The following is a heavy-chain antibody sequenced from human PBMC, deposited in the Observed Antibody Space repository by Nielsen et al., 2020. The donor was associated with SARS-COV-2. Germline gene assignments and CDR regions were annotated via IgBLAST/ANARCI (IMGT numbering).Heavy chain of an antibody. CDR1: GGSFSGYY. Sequence: SETLSLTCAVYGGSFSGYYWSWIRQPPGKGLEWIGEINHSGSTNYNPSLKSRVTISVDTSKNQFSLKLSSVTAADTAVYYCARGNYDFWSGYSTNGMDVWGQGTTVTVSS. V-gene: IGHV4-34*01. CDR3: ARGNYDFWSGYSTNGMDV. D-gene: IGHD3-3*01. J-gene: IGHJ6*02. CDR2: INHSGST.